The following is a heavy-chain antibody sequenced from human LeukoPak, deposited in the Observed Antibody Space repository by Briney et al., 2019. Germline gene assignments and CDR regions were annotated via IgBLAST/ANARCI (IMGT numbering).Heavy chain of an antibody. Sequence: SETLSLTCTVSGASISSYYWSWIRQPPGKGLEWIAYIYHSGTTNYNPSLKSRVTTSVDRSKNQLSLQLSSVTAADTAVYYCATLGDFDLWGRGTLVTVSS. J-gene: IGHJ2*01. D-gene: IGHD3-16*01. V-gene: IGHV4-59*01. CDR3: ATLGDFDL. CDR1: GASISSYY. CDR2: IYHSGTT.